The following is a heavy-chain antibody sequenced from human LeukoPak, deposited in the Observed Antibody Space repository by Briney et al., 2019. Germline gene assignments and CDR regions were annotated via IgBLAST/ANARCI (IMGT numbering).Heavy chain of an antibody. CDR3: ASEYGSGSYHYH. D-gene: IGHD3-10*01. V-gene: IGHV1-2*02. Sequence: ASVKVSCKASGYTFTGYYMHWVRQAPGQGLEWMGWINPNSGGTNYAQKFQGRVSMTRDTSISTAYMELSRLRSDDTAVYYCASEYGSGSYHYHWGQGTLVTVSS. CDR2: INPNSGGT. CDR1: GYTFTGYY. J-gene: IGHJ5*02.